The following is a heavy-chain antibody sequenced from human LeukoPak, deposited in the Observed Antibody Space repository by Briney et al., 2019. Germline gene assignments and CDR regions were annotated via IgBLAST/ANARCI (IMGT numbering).Heavy chain of an antibody. CDR3: ARLYYDSSGYYHYWYFDL. D-gene: IGHD3-22*01. CDR1: GGSISTYY. V-gene: IGHV4-59*01. J-gene: IGHJ2*01. CDR2: IYYSGST. Sequence: SETLSLTCTVSGGSISTYYWSWVRQSPGKGLEWIGHIYYSGSTNYNPSLKSRVAMSVDTSKNQFSLKLSSVTAADTAVYYCARLYYDSSGYYHYWYFDLWGRGTLVTVSS.